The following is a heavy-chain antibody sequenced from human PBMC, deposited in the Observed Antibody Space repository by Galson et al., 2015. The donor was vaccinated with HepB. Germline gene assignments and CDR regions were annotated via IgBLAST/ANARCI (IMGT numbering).Heavy chain of an antibody. Sequence: ETLSLTCTVSGGSSSSSSYFWGWIRQPPGKGLEWIGSIYYSGSTYYNPSLKSRVTISVDTSKNQFSLKLSSVTAADTAVYYCARHVPAATLRHFDYWGQGTLVTVSS. CDR3: ARHVPAATLRHFDY. J-gene: IGHJ4*02. D-gene: IGHD2-2*01. CDR1: GGSSSSSSYF. V-gene: IGHV4-39*01. CDR2: IYYSGST.